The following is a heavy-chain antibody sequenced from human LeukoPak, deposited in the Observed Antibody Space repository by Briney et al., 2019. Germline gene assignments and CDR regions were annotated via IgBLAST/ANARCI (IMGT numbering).Heavy chain of an antibody. Sequence: GGSLRLSCAASGFTFSSYSMNWVRQAPGKGLEWVSSISSSSSYIYYADSVKGRFTISRDNAKNSLYLQMNSLRAEDTAVYYCARDQRYCSSTSCYLGDYYYYMDVWGKGTTVTVSS. CDR3: ARDQRYCSSTSCYLGDYYYYMDV. CDR2: ISSSSSYI. J-gene: IGHJ6*03. D-gene: IGHD2-2*01. CDR1: GFTFSSYS. V-gene: IGHV3-21*01.